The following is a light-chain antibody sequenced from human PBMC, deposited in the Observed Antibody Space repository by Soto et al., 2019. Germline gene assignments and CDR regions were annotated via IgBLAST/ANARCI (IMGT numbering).Light chain of an antibody. CDR3: QQYGSSGT. CDR2: DAS. J-gene: IGKJ1*01. Sequence: EVVLTQSPATLSLSPGERATLSCRASQSVSSYLAWFQQKFGQAPRLLIFDASNRATGIPARFSGSGSGTDFTLTISSLEPEGFAVYYCQQYGSSGTFGQGTKVDIK. CDR1: QSVSSY. V-gene: IGKV3-11*01.